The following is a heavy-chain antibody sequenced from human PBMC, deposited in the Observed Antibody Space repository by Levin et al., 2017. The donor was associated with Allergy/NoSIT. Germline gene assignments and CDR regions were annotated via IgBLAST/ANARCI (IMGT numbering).Heavy chain of an antibody. D-gene: IGHD3-22*01. Sequence: GGSLRLSCAASGFTFSNAWMSWVRQAPGKGLEWVGRIESKTDGGTTDYAAPVKGRFTISRDDSKNTLYLQMSSLKTEDTAVYYCTTDTHYFDSSGYYFWGQGTLVTVSS. CDR1: GFTFSNAW. CDR2: IESKTDGGTT. CDR3: TTDTHYFDSSGYYF. V-gene: IGHV3-15*04. J-gene: IGHJ4*02.